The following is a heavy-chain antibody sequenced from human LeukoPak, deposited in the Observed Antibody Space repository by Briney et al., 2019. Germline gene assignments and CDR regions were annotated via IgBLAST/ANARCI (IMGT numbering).Heavy chain of an antibody. CDR2: ISWNSGSI. V-gene: IGHV3-9*01. Sequence: RAGGSLRLSCAASGFTFDDYAMHWVRQAPGKGLEWVSGISWNSGSIGYADSVKGRFTISRDNAKNSLYLQMNSLRAEDTALYYCAKGDFAVAGNKGFDYWGQGTLVTVSS. CDR3: AKGDFAVAGNKGFDY. CDR1: GFTFDDYA. D-gene: IGHD6-19*01. J-gene: IGHJ4*02.